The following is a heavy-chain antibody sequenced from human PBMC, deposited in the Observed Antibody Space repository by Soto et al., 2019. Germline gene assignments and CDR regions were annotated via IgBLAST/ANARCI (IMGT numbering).Heavy chain of an antibody. CDR2: ISYDGSSK. J-gene: IGHJ5*02. D-gene: IGHD3-10*01. CDR1: GFTFSSYA. V-gene: IGHV3-30-3*01. CDR3: ARDGAGSGPPIHNWFDP. Sequence: QVQLVESGGGVVQPGRSLRLSCAASGFTFSSYAMHWVRQAPGKGLEWVAVISYDGSSKYYADSVKGRFTISRDNSKNTLYLQMNSLRAEDTAVYYCARDGAGSGPPIHNWFDPWGQGTLVTVSS.